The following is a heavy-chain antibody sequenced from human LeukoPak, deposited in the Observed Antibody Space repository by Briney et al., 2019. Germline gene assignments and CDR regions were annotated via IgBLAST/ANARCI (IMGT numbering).Heavy chain of an antibody. CDR1: GFTVSSNY. Sequence: GGFLRLSCAASGFTVSSNYMSWVRQAPGKGLEWVSVIYSGGTTYYADSVKGRFTISRDNSKNTLYLQMNSLRAEDTAVYYCARTTTFAPHFDYWGQGTLVTVSS. CDR2: IYSGGTT. V-gene: IGHV3-66*01. J-gene: IGHJ4*02. D-gene: IGHD1-1*01. CDR3: ARTTTFAPHFDY.